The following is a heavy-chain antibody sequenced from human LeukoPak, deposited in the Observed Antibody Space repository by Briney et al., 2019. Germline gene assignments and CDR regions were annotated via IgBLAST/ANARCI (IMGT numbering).Heavy chain of an antibody. CDR3: TREPSAVIKHFHY. CDR1: GFTFSSYS. V-gene: IGHV3-21*01. Sequence: GGSLRLSCAASGFTFSSYSMNWVRQAPGKGLEWVSSISSSSSYIYYADSVKGRFTICRDNDKNSLFLQMDSLRAEDTAVYFCTREPSAVIKHFHYWGQGTLVTVSS. CDR2: ISSSSSYI. J-gene: IGHJ4*02. D-gene: IGHD3-10*01.